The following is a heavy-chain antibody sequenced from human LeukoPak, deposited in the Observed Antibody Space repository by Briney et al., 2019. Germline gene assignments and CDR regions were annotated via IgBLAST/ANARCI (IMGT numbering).Heavy chain of an antibody. D-gene: IGHD4-17*01. V-gene: IGHV3-66*01. J-gene: IGHJ6*02. CDR3: ARDRVRTTVSYYYGMDV. Sequence: PGGSLRLSCAASGFTVSSNYMSWVRQAPGKGLEWVSVICSGGSTYYADSVKGRFTISRDNSKNTLYLQMNSLRAEDTAVYYCARDRVRTTVSYYYGMDVWGQGTTVTVSS. CDR2: ICSGGST. CDR1: GFTVSSNY.